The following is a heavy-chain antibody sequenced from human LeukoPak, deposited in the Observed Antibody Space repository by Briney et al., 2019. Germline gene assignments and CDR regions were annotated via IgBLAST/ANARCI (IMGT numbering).Heavy chain of an antibody. CDR2: IYYSGIT. V-gene: IGHV4-59*08. D-gene: IGHD3-10*01. CDR1: GGSLGSYY. J-gene: IGHJ5*02. Sequence: SESLSLTCTVSGGSLGSYYWSWIRQPPGNGLEWIGYIYYSGITNYNPSIKSRVTISVDTSKNQFSLKLSAVTAADTAVYYCARSTYYYGSGRAGWFGPWGQGAMVTVST. CDR3: ARSTYYYGSGRAGWFGP.